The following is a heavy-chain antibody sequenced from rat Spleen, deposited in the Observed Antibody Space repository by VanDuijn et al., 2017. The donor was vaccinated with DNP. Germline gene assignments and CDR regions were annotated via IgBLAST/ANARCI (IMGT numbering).Heavy chain of an antibody. CDR2: ISYAGGST. CDR1: GFSFSNFA. Sequence: EVQLVESGGGLVQPGRSLKLSCVASGFSFSNFAMAWVRQAPTKGLEWVAYISYAGGSTYHGDSVKGRFTISRDNAESTLYLQMDSLRSEDTATYYCARRIYPSYHFDYWGQGVMVTVSS. J-gene: IGHJ2*01. D-gene: IGHD2-3*01. V-gene: IGHV5S23*01. CDR3: ARRIYPSYHFDY.